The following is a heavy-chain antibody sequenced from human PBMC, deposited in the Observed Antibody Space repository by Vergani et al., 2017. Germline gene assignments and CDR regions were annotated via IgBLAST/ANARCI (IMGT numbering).Heavy chain of an antibody. CDR3: ARQSPGSCWSPGDFDD. CDR2: IYYSGLT. CDR1: ADSISSGSYY. Sequence: QLQLQQSGPELVKPSETLFLTCTVSADSISSGSYYWGWIRQPPGKSLEWIGSIYYSGLTYYNPSLKSRVAISVDTSKNQFSLKVTSVTAADTAVYFSARQSPGSCWSPGDFDDWGQGILVTVSS. D-gene: IGHD6-19*01. V-gene: IGHV4-39*01. J-gene: IGHJ4*02.